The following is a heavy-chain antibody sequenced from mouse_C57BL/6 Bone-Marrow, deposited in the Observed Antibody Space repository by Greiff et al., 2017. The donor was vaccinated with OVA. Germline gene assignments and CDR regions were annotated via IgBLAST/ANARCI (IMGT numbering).Heavy chain of an antibody. CDR3: ARGGEDYGYDEWYFDV. CDR2: ISYDGSN. V-gene: IGHV3-6*01. Sequence: DVKLQESGPGLVKPSQSLSLTCSVTGYSITSGYYWNWIRQFPGNKLEWMGYISYDGSNNYNPSLKNRISITRDTSKNQFFLKLNSVTTEDTATYYCARGGEDYGYDEWYFDVWGTGTTVTVSS. J-gene: IGHJ1*03. D-gene: IGHD2-2*01. CDR1: GYSITSGYY.